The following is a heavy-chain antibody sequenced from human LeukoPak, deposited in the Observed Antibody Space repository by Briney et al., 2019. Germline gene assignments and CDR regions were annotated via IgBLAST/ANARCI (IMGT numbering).Heavy chain of an antibody. V-gene: IGHV3-74*01. J-gene: IGHJ3*02. D-gene: IGHD3-3*01. CDR1: GFTFSSYW. CDR3: ARDRLHVPYYDFWSGYYQGDAFDI. CDR2: INSDGSST. Sequence: PGGSLRLSCAASGFTFSSYWMHWVRQAPGKGLVWVSRINSDGSSTSYADSVKGRFTISRDNAKNTLYLQMNSLRAEDTAVYYCARDRLHVPYYDFWSGYYQGDAFDIWGQGTMVTVSS.